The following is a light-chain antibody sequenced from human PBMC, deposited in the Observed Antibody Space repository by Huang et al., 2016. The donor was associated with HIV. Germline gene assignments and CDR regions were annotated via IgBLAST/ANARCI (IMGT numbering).Light chain of an antibody. CDR1: QSINKF. Sequence: DIQMTQSPSSLSASVGDRVTITCRASQSINKFLNWYRQRPGEAPKLLISAASSLQGGVPSRFSGSGAETYFTLTISRLQPEDVATYYCQQSYNPPYTFGQGTKLEI. CDR3: QQSYNPPYT. V-gene: IGKV1-39*01. CDR2: AAS. J-gene: IGKJ2*01.